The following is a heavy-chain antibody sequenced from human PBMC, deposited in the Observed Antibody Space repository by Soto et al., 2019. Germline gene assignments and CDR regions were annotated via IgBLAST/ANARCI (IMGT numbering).Heavy chain of an antibody. J-gene: IGHJ3*02. Sequence: GGSLRLSCAASGFTFSSYGMHWVRQAPGKGLEWVAVISYDGSNKYYADSVKGRFTISRDNSKNTLYLQMNSLRAEDTAVYYCARDSRLDAFDIWGQGTMVTVSS. CDR1: GFTFSSYG. V-gene: IGHV3-30*19. D-gene: IGHD1-1*01. CDR3: ARDSRLDAFDI. CDR2: ISYDGSNK.